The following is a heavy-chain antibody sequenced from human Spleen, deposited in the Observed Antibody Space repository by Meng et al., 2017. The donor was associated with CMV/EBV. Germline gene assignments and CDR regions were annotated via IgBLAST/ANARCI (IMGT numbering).Heavy chain of an antibody. J-gene: IGHJ6*02. CDR2: IIPTFGAP. Sequence: SVKVSCKASGDSLSNYAFSWVRQAPGQGLEWMGGIIPTFGAPNYAQKLQDRVSITTDEATSTSYMDLSGLRSEDTAIYYCATGEFDGSYYYGLDVWGPGTTVTVSS. D-gene: IGHD5-24*01. CDR3: ATGEFDGSYYYGLDV. CDR1: GDSLSNYA. V-gene: IGHV1-69*05.